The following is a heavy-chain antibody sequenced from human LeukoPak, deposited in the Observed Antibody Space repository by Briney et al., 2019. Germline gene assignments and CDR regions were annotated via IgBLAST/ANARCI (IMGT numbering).Heavy chain of an antibody. CDR1: GFTFDDYA. CDR3: AKDSSSGSYQLQYFDY. J-gene: IGHJ4*02. D-gene: IGHD1-26*01. CDR2: ISWNSGSI. V-gene: IGHV3-9*01. Sequence: GRSLRPSCAASGFTFDDYAMHWVRQAPGKGLEGVSGISWNSGSIGYADSVKGRFTISRDNAKNSLYLQMNSLRAEDTALYYCAKDSSSGSYQLQYFDYWGQGTLVTVS.